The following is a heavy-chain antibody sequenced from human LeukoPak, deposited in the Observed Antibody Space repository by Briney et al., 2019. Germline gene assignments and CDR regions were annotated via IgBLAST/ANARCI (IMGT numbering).Heavy chain of an antibody. CDR2: ISGSGGST. D-gene: IGHD2-15*01. Sequence: TGGSLRLSCAASGFTFSTYAMTWVRQAPGKGLEWVSVISGSGGSTYYADSVKGRFTLSRDNSKNTIYLQMNSLRAEDTAVYYCAKWLGCVVVVAADYWSQGALVTVSS. V-gene: IGHV3-23*01. CDR1: GFTFSTYA. J-gene: IGHJ4*02. CDR3: AKWLGCVVVVAADY.